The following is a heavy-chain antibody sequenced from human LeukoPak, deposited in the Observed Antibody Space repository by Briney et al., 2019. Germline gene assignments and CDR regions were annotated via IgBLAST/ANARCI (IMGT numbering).Heavy chain of an antibody. V-gene: IGHV3-21*01. CDR2: ISSSSSYI. CDR1: EFTFSSYS. Sequence: GGSLRLSCAAYEFTFSSYSMNWVRQAPGKGLEWVSSISSSSSYIYYADSVKGRFTISRDNAKNSLYLQMNSLRAEDTAVYYCARGVRDFDYWGQGTLVTVSS. D-gene: IGHD3-3*01. J-gene: IGHJ4*02. CDR3: ARGVRDFDY.